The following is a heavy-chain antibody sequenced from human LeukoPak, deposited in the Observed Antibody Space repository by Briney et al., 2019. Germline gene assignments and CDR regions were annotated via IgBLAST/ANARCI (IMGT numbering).Heavy chain of an antibody. D-gene: IGHD6-13*01. Sequence: GGSRRLSCVASGFTFSKNWMHWVRQAPGRGLVWVSRIQGDGSNTNYADSVKGRFSISRDNAKNTVYLQMTSLWAEDTGIYYCSRGTSAGGPISPFDFWGQGTVVTVSS. CDR3: SRGTSAGGPISPFDF. CDR2: IQGDGSNT. J-gene: IGHJ4*02. CDR1: GFTFSKNW. V-gene: IGHV3-74*01.